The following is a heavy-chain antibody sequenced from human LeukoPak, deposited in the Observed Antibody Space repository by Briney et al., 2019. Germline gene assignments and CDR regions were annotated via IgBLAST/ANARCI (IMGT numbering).Heavy chain of an antibody. Sequence: SETLSLTCTVSGGSVSSGTYYWSWIRQPPGKGLEWIGYIYYTGSTNYNPSLKSRLTISVDTSKNQFSLKLSSVTAADTAVYYCARAKGSGVNAFDIWGQGTMVTVSS. J-gene: IGHJ3*02. D-gene: IGHD3-10*01. CDR2: IYYTGST. CDR3: ARAKGSGVNAFDI. V-gene: IGHV4-61*01. CDR1: GGSVSSGTYY.